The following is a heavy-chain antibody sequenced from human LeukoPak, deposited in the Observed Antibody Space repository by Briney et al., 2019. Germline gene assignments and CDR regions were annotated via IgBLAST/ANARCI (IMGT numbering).Heavy chain of an antibody. J-gene: IGHJ4*02. CDR3: AKGHTVGALYYFDY. D-gene: IGHD1-26*01. V-gene: IGHV3-23*01. CDR1: GFTFSRYA. CDR2: INDNGGGS. Sequence: GSLRLSCAASGFTFSRYAMSWVRQAPGKGLEWVSTINDNGGGSYSADSVRGRFTISRDNSKNTLSLQMNSLRAEDTAVYYCAKGHTVGALYYFDYWGQGTLVTVSS.